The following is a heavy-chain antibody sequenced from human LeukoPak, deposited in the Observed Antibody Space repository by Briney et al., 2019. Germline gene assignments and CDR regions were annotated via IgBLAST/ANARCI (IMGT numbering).Heavy chain of an antibody. J-gene: IGHJ4*02. Sequence: SETLSLTCTVSGGSINNYYWSWIRQPPGKGLELIGHIYYSGSTKYNASLESRVTMSVDTSRNQFSLKLSSVTAADTAVYYCARHSTTVSRFDYWGQGTLVTVSS. D-gene: IGHD1-1*01. CDR2: IYYSGST. V-gene: IGHV4-59*08. CDR1: GGSINNYY. CDR3: ARHSTTVSRFDY.